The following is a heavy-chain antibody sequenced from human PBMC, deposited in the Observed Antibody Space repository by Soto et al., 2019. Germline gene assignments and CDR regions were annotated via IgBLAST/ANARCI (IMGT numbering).Heavy chain of an antibody. CDR1: GFTFIAYD. V-gene: IGHV3-13*05. Sequence: GGSLRLSCAASGFTFIAYDMHWVRQTTGKGLEWVSAIGAADDPYYLGSVKGRFTISRENAKNSLYLQMNSLRAEDTAVYYCARAYSGRLPRRADYYFAMDVWGQGTTVTVSS. D-gene: IGHD2-15*01. J-gene: IGHJ6*02. CDR2: IGAADDP. CDR3: ARAYSGRLPRRADYYFAMDV.